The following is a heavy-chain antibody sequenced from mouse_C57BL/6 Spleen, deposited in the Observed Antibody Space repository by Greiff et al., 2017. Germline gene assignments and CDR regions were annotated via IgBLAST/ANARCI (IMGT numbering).Heavy chain of an antibody. J-gene: IGHJ3*01. CDR3: ARGELTGTWFAY. Sequence: QVQLKESGAELARPGASVKLSCKASGYTFTSYGISWVKQRTGQGLEWIGEIHPRSGNTYYNEKFKGKATRTADKSSSTAYMELRSLTSEDSAVYFCARGELTGTWFAYWGQGTLVTVSA. V-gene: IGHV1-81*01. D-gene: IGHD4-1*01. CDR1: GYTFTSYG. CDR2: IHPRSGNT.